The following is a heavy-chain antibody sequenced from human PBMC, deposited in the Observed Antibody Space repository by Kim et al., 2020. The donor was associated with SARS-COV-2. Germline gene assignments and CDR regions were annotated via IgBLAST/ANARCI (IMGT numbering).Heavy chain of an antibody. Sequence: GGSLRLSCAASGFTFSNYAMSWVRQAPGKGLEWVSLVGGGGVSTYYADSVKGRFTISRDNSKNTLYLQMKSLRAEDTAVYYCAKHRGAAATSTFDYWGQGTLVTVSS. V-gene: IGHV3-23*01. CDR2: VGGGGVST. CDR3: AKHRGAAATSTFDY. D-gene: IGHD6-13*01. CDR1: GFTFSNYA. J-gene: IGHJ4*02.